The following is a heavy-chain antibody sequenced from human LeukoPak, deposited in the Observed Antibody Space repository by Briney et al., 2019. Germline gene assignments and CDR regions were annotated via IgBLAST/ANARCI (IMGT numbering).Heavy chain of an antibody. CDR3: AKGGGYEAQYYYYYLDV. Sequence: GGSLRLSCAASGFTFSSNWMSWVRQAPGKGLEWVANIKEDGSEKYYVDSVKGRFTISRDNAENSLYLQMKSLRAEDTAVYYCAKGGGYEAQYYYYYLDVWGKGTTVTISS. J-gene: IGHJ6*03. CDR1: GFTFSSNW. V-gene: IGHV3-7*01. D-gene: IGHD5-12*01. CDR2: IKEDGSEK.